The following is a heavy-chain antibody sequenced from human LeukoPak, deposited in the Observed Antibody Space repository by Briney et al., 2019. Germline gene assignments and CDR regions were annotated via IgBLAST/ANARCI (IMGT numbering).Heavy chain of an antibody. V-gene: IGHV1-8*01. D-gene: IGHD3-10*01. Sequence: ASVRVSCEPSGYTFTTYDINWVRQATGQGLEWMGWMNPNSGNTGYARKFQGRVTMTRDTSISTAYMELSSLRSEDTAVYYCARSRGVRGVTYYFDYWAQGTLVTVSS. J-gene: IGHJ4*02. CDR2: MNPNSGNT. CDR1: GYTFTTYD. CDR3: ARSRGVRGVTYYFDY.